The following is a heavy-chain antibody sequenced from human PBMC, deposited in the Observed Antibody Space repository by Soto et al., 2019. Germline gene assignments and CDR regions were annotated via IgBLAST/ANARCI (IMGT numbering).Heavy chain of an antibody. CDR1: GGSISSSSYY. CDR3: ARHPNYYDSSGYYSVSGRFGY. V-gene: IGHV4-39*01. Sequence: LSLTCTVSGGSISSSSYYWGWIRQPPGKGLEWIGSIYYSGSTYYNPSLKSRVTISVDTSKNQFSLKLSSVTAADTAVYYCARHPNYYDSSGYYSVSGRFGYWGQGTLVTVSS. J-gene: IGHJ4*02. CDR2: IYYSGST. D-gene: IGHD3-22*01.